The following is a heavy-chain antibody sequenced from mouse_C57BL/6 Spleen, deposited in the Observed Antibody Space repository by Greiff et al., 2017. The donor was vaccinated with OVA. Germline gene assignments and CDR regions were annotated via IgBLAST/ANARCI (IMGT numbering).Heavy chain of an antibody. J-gene: IGHJ4*01. CDR1: GFNIKDYY. V-gene: IGHV14-1*01. CDR2: IDPEDGDT. D-gene: IGHD2-4*01. CDR3: TLIYYEYEGSAMDY. Sequence: EVQLQQSGAELVRPGASVKLSCTASGFNIKDYYMHWVKQRPEQGLEWIGRIDPEDGDTEYAPKFQGKATMTADTSSNTAYLQLSSLTSEDTAVYYCTLIYYEYEGSAMDYWGQGTSVTVSS.